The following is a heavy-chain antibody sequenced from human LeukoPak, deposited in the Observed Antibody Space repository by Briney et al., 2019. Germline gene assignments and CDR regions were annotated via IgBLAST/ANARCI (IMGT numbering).Heavy chain of an antibody. J-gene: IGHJ4*02. CDR2: ISGSDGTT. V-gene: IGHV3-23*01. Sequence: GGSQRLSCAASGFTFSSYAMSWVRQAPGKGLEWVSSISGSDGTTYYADSVKGRFTISRDNSKYTLSLQMNSLRDDDTAVYYCARSEGMATITYFDYWGQGTLVTVSS. D-gene: IGHD5-24*01. CDR3: ARSEGMATITYFDY. CDR1: GFTFSSYA.